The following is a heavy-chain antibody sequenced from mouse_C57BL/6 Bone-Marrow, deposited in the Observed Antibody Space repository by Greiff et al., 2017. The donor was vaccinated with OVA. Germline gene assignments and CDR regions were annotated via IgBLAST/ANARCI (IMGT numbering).Heavy chain of an antibody. D-gene: IGHD2-2*01. J-gene: IGHJ2*01. V-gene: IGHV5-15*01. CDR1: GFTFSDYG. CDR3: ARHRNGYDGFDY. CDR2: ISNLAYSI. Sequence: EVKVVESGGGLVQPGGSLKLSCAASGFTFSDYGMAWVRQAPRKGPEWVAFISNLAYSIYYADTVTGRFTISRENAKNTLYLEMSSLRSEDTAMYYCARHRNGYDGFDYWGQGTTLTVSS.